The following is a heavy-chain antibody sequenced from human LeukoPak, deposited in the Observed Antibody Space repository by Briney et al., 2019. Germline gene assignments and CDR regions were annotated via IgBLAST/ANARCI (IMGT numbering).Heavy chain of an antibody. CDR2: INHSGST. V-gene: IGHV4-34*01. J-gene: IGHJ4*02. CDR3: ARDNNGDSSSWFD. CDR1: GGSFSGYY. Sequence: SETLSLTCAVYGGSFSGYYWSWIRQPPGKGLGWIGEINHSGSTNYNPSLKSRVTISVDTSKNQFSLKLSSVTAADTAVYYCARDNNGDSSSWFDWGQGTLVTVSS. D-gene: IGHD6-13*01.